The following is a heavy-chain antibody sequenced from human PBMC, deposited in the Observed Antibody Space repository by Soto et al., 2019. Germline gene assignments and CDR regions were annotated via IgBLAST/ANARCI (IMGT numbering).Heavy chain of an antibody. Sequence: ESGGGVVQPGRSLRLSCAASGFTFSSYGMYWVRQAPGKGLEWVAVIWYDGSNKYYADSVKGRFTISRDNSKNTLYLQMNSLRAEDTAVYYCARDLRKVRGLDVWGQGTTVTVSS. D-gene: IGHD3-10*01. CDR1: GFTFSSYG. J-gene: IGHJ6*02. V-gene: IGHV3-33*01. CDR2: IWYDGSNK. CDR3: ARDLRKVRGLDV.